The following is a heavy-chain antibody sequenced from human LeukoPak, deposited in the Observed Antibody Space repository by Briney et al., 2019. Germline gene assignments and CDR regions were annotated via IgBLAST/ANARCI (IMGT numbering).Heavy chain of an antibody. V-gene: IGHV1-69*13. J-gene: IGHJ6*02. Sequence: SVKVSCKASGGTFSSYAISWVRQAPGQGLEWMGGIIPIFGTANYAQKFQGRVTITADESTSTAYMELSSLRSEDTAVYYCAREKSQSRNYYYYGMDVWGQGTTVTVSS. CDR3: AREKSQSRNYYYYGMDV. CDR2: IIPIFGTA. CDR1: GGTFSSYA.